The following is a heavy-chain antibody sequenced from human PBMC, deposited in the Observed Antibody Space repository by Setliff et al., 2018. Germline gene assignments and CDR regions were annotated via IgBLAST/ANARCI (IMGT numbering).Heavy chain of an antibody. CDR1: GFTFSSYS. Sequence: PSETLSLSCAASGFTFSSYSMNWVRQAPGKGLEWVSYISGSGGSTYYADSVKGRFTISRDNSKNTLYLQMNSLRAEDTAVYYCAKAPNPMTTVVTPLDYWGQGTLVTVSS. CDR3: AKAPNPMTTVVTPLDY. CDR2: ISGSGGST. J-gene: IGHJ4*02. V-gene: IGHV3-23*01. D-gene: IGHD4-17*01.